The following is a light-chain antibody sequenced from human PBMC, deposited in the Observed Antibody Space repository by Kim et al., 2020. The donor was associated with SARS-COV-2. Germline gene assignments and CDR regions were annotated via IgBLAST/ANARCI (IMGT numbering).Light chain of an antibody. CDR1: RSISSSY. CDR2: GAS. Sequence: EIVLTQSPGTLSLSPGERATLSCRASRSISSSYLAWYQQRPGQAPRLLIYGASSRATGIPDRFSGSGSGTDFTLTISRLEPEDFAVYYCQQYGSSPPTFTFGPGTKVDIK. V-gene: IGKV3-20*01. CDR3: QQYGSSPPTFT. J-gene: IGKJ3*01.